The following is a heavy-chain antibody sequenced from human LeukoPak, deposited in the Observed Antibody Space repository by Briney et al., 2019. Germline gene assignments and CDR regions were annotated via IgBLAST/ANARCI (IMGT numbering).Heavy chain of an antibody. V-gene: IGHV4-39*07. CDR3: ARSSGYYLYYYYYMDV. J-gene: IGHJ6*03. Sequence: SETLSLTCTVSGGSISSGSYYWGWIRQPPGKGLEWLANIYYSGITYYNPSLKSRVTMSVDTSKNQFSLKLSSVTAADTAVYYCARSSGYYLYYYYYMDVWGKGTTVTISS. CDR1: GGSISSGSYY. D-gene: IGHD3-22*01. CDR2: IYYSGIT.